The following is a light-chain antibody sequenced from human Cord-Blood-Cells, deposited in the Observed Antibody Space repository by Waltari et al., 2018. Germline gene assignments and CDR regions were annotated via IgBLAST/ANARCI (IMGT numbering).Light chain of an antibody. V-gene: IGLV1-44*01. CDR2: SNN. CDR1: SSNIGSNT. CDR3: AAWEDSLNGYV. J-gene: IGLJ1*01. Sequence: QSVLTQPPSASGTTGQRVTIYCSGSSSNIGSNTVNWDQQLPGTAPKLLIYSNNQRPEGVPVRFSATKSITAASLAISGLQAEDEADYYCAAWEDSLNGYVFGTGNKVTVL.